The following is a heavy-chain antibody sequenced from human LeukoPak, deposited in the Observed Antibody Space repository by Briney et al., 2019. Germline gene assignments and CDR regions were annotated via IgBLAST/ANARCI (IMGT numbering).Heavy chain of an antibody. CDR3: ARGGLYGYDVFDY. CDR2: ISGSGRTM. J-gene: IGHJ4*02. CDR1: GFTFSSYE. Sequence: QPGGSLRLSCAASGFTFSSYEMNWVRQAPGKGLEWVSYISGSGRTMSYADSVKGRFTISRDNAKNSLYLQMNSLRVEDTAVYHCARGGLYGYDVFDYWGQGTLVTVPS. V-gene: IGHV3-48*03. D-gene: IGHD5-12*01.